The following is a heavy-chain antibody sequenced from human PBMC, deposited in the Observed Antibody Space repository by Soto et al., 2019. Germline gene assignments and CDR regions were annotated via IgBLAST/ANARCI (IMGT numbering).Heavy chain of an antibody. CDR2: INSDGSST. J-gene: IGHJ4*02. V-gene: IGHV3-74*01. Sequence: EVQLEESGGGLVQPGGSLRLSCEASGFIFSSHWMHWVRQSAEKGLVWVSRINSDGSSTAYADSVKGRFTISRDNAKNTRYLQMNSRRVEDTAVYYCARDRPDISNPTDHPMFDYWGQGTQVTVSS. D-gene: IGHD6-6*01. CDR3: ARDRPDISNPTDHPMFDY. CDR1: GFIFSSHW.